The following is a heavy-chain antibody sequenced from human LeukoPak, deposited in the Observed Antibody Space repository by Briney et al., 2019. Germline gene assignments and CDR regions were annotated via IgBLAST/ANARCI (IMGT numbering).Heavy chain of an antibody. CDR2: IDHRGDT. Sequence: SETLSLTCAVYGGSFSRYYWSWIRQSPGKGLEWIAEIDHRGDTNYNPSVKSRVTISVDTSKNQFSLKVRSLSAAHTAVYYCARGPTISEAGYFDFWGQGTLVTVSS. J-gene: IGHJ4*03. D-gene: IGHD2-15*01. CDR1: GGSFSRYY. CDR3: ARGPTISEAGYFDF. V-gene: IGHV4-34*01.